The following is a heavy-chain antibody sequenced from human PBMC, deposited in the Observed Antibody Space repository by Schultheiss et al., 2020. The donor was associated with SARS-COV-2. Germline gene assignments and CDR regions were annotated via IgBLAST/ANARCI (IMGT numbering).Heavy chain of an antibody. CDR1: GFTFSSYA. V-gene: IGHV3-23*01. CDR2: FTPVGGTT. D-gene: IGHD7-27*01. J-gene: IGHJ4*02. CDR3: AKDSPLTGHYVDFEF. Sequence: GGSLRLSFAASGFTFSSYAMTWVRQAPGKGLVWVSAFTPVGGTTYYADSVKGRFTISRDNSQNTLSLQMNSLRAEDTDVYHCAKDSPLTGHYVDFEFWGQATLGTVSS.